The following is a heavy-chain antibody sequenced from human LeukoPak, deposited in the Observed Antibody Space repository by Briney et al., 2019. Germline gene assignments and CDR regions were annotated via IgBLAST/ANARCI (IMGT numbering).Heavy chain of an antibody. V-gene: IGHV4-39*07. CDR2: VYYTGST. D-gene: IGHD6-19*01. Sequence: PSETLSLTCTVSGASVSSSNYYWGWIRQPPGKGLEWVGSVYYTGSTYHNPSLKSRVTMSIDTSRNQFSLKLSSVTAADTAVYYCARRVGSGWFFLFDYWGQGTLVTVSS. J-gene: IGHJ4*02. CDR3: ARRVGSGWFFLFDY. CDR1: GASVSSSNYY.